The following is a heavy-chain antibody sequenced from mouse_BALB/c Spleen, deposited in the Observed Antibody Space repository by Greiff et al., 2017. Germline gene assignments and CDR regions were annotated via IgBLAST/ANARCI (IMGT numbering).Heavy chain of an antibody. J-gene: IGHJ2*01. Sequence: QVQLKESGPGLVQPSQSLSITCTVSGFSLTSYGVHWVRQSPGKGLEWLGVIWSGGSTDYNSALKSRLSISKDNSKSQVFLKMNSLQTDDTARYYCARDRAGNFDYWGQGTTLTVSS. CDR2: IWSGGST. D-gene: IGHD1-1*02. CDR1: GFSLTSYG. CDR3: ARDRAGNFDY. V-gene: IGHV2-4-1*01.